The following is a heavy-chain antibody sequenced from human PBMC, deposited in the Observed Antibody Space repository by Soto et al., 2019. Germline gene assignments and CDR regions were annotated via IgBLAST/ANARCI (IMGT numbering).Heavy chain of an antibody. Sequence: SETLSLTCTVSGGSISSYYWSWIRQPPGKGLEWIGYIYYSGSTNYNPSLKSRVTISVDTSKNQFSLKLSSVTAADTAVYYCATRHCSGGSCYSVEDAFDIWGQGTMVTVSS. J-gene: IGHJ3*02. CDR1: GGSISSYY. CDR3: ATRHCSGGSCYSVEDAFDI. CDR2: IYYSGST. D-gene: IGHD2-15*01. V-gene: IGHV4-59*01.